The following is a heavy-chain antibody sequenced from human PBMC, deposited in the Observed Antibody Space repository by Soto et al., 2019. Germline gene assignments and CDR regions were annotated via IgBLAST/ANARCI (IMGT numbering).Heavy chain of an antibody. V-gene: IGHV1-69*13. CDR3: ARGSIVGATEDYYYGMDV. J-gene: IGHJ6*02. CDR1: GGTFSSYA. Sequence: SVMVSCKASGGTFSSYAISWVRQAPGQGLEWMGGIIPIFGTANYAQKFQGRVTITADESTSTAYMELSSLRSEDTAVYYCARGSIVGATEDYYYGMDVWGQGTTVTVFS. D-gene: IGHD1-26*01. CDR2: IIPIFGTA.